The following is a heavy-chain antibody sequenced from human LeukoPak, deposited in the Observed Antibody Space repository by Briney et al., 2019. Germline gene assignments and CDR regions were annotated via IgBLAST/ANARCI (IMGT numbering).Heavy chain of an antibody. Sequence: GGSLRLSCAASGFTFSSYAMSWVRQAPGKGLEWVSAISGSGGSTYYADSVKGRFTISRDNSKNTLYLQMNSLRAEDTAAYYCAKSKYGGVYFDYWGQGTLVTVSS. D-gene: IGHD3-16*01. CDR2: ISGSGGST. CDR1: GFTFSSYA. V-gene: IGHV3-23*01. CDR3: AKSKYGGVYFDY. J-gene: IGHJ4*02.